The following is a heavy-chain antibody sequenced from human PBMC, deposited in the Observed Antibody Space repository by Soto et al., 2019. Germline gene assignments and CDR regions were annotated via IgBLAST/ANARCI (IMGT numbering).Heavy chain of an antibody. CDR1: GYSISRGSY. CDR3: ARARRVVSGTIVVY. CDR2: IYLSGNT. J-gene: IGHJ4*02. V-gene: IGHV4-38-2*01. Sequence: SSETLSLTCAVSGYSISRGSYWGWFRQPPGKGLEWIGSIYLSGNTYYNPSLKSRLAISVDTSKNHFSLNLTSVTAADTAVYFCARARRVVSGTIVVYWGLGALVTVSS. D-gene: IGHD6-19*01.